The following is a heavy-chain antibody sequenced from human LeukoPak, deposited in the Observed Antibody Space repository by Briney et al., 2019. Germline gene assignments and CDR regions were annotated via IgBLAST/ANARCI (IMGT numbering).Heavy chain of an antibody. Sequence: PSKTLSLTCTVSGGSISSGGYYWSWIRQPPGKGLEWIGYIYHSGSTYYNPSLKSRVTISVDRSKNQFSLKLSSVTAADTAVYYCARVEGELVLWAFYGMDVWGQGTTVTVSS. CDR2: IYHSGST. D-gene: IGHD3-16*01. CDR3: ARVEGELVLWAFYGMDV. V-gene: IGHV4-30-2*01. J-gene: IGHJ6*02. CDR1: GGSISSGGYY.